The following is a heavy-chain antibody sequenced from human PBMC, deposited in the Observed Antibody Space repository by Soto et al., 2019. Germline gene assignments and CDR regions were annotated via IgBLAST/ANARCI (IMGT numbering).Heavy chain of an antibody. CDR3: ARQGFGELFGPHGGADV. CDR1: GYSFTSYW. CDR2: IDPSDSYT. D-gene: IGHD3-10*01. J-gene: IGHJ6*02. Sequence: GESLKISCKGSGYSFTSYWISWVRQMPGKGLEWMGRIDPSDSYTNYSPSFQGLVTISADKSISTAYLQWSSLKASDTAMYYCARQGFGELFGPHGGADVWGQGTTVTVSS. V-gene: IGHV5-10-1*01.